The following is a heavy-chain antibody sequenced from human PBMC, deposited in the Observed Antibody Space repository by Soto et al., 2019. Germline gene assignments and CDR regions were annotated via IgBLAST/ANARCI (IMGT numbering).Heavy chain of an antibody. CDR2: IIPIFGTA. D-gene: IGHD6-13*01. CDR3: ARCEEQLAYYYYYGMDV. CDR1: GGTFSSYA. Sequence: QVQLVQSGAEVKKPGSSVKVSCKASGGTFSSYAISWVRQAPGQGLEWMGGIIPIFGTANYAQKFQGRVTITADDSTSTAYMELSSLRSEDTAVYYCARCEEQLAYYYYYGMDVWGQGTTVTVSS. J-gene: IGHJ6*02. V-gene: IGHV1-69*01.